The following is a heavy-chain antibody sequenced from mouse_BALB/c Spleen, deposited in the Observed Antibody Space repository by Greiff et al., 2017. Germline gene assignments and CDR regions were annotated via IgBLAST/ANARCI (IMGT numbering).Heavy chain of an antibody. V-gene: IGHV1-69*02. Sequence: QVQLQQPGAELVRPGASVKLSCKASGYTFTSYWIHWVKQRPGQGLEWIGNIYPSDSYTNYNQKFKDKATLTVDKSSSTAYMQLSSLTSEDSAFYDCARGYYRYNYFDYWGQGTTLTVSA. J-gene: IGHJ2*01. CDR3: ARGYYRYNYFDY. D-gene: IGHD2-14*01. CDR1: GYTFTSYW. CDR2: IYPSDSYT.